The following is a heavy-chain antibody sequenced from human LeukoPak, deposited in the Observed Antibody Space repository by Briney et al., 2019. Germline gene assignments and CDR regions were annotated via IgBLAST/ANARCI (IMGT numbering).Heavy chain of an antibody. CDR3: ASPLTIYDSSGYAGY. CDR1: GFTFSSYG. J-gene: IGHJ4*02. D-gene: IGHD3-22*01. V-gene: IGHV3-30*03. Sequence: GGSLRLSCAASGFTFSSYGMHWVRQAPGKGLEWVAVISCDGSNKYYADSVKGRFTISRDNSRNTLYLQMNSLRAEDTAVYYCASPLTIYDSSGYAGYWGQGTLVTVSS. CDR2: ISCDGSNK.